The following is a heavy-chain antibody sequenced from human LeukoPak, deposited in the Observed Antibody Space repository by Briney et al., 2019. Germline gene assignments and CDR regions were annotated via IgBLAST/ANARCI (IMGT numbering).Heavy chain of an antibody. V-gene: IGHV4-34*01. D-gene: IGHD4-17*01. CDR1: GGSLSGYY. CDR2: INHSGST. CDR3: ASARRDYGRSFDY. J-gene: IGHJ4*02. Sequence: SETLSLTCADSGGSLSGYYWTWIRQPPGKGLEWIGEINHSGSTNYNPSLKSRVTISVDTSRKQFFLRLSSVTAADTAMYYCASARRDYGRSFDYWGQGTLVTVSS.